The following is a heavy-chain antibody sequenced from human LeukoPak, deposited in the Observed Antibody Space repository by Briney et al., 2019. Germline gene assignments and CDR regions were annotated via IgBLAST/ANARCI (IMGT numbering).Heavy chain of an antibody. D-gene: IGHD1-20*01. V-gene: IGHV1-3*01. Sequence: ASVKVSCKASGYTFINYARHWVRQAPGQRLEWMGWINAGDGDTKYSQKFQGRVTLARDTSASTVYMELSSLRSEDTAVYYCARDAIPGRTSHFDYWGQGTLVTVSS. J-gene: IGHJ4*02. CDR3: ARDAIPGRTSHFDY. CDR2: INAGDGDT. CDR1: GYTFINYA.